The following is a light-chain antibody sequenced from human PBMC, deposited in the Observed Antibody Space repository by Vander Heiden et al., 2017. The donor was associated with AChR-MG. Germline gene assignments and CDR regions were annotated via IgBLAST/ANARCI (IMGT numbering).Light chain of an antibody. J-gene: IGLJ3*02. V-gene: IGLV2-14*01. Sequence: QSALTQPASVSGSPGQSITISCTGTSSDVGDYNYVSWYQQHPGKAPKLMIYEVSNRPSGVSNRFSGSKSGTTASLTISGLQAEDESYYYCSSNTSSGVFGGGTKLTVL. CDR3: SSNTSSGV. CDR1: SSDVGDYNY. CDR2: EVS.